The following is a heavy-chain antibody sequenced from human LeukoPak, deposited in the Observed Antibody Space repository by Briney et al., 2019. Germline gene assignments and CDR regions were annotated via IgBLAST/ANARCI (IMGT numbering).Heavy chain of an antibody. J-gene: IGHJ4*02. V-gene: IGHV3-15*01. D-gene: IGHD4-23*01. CDR2: IKSNTDGGTT. Sequence: PGGSLRLSCAASGLTFTTYWMSWVRQAPGKGLEWVGRIKSNTDGGTTDYAAPVKGRFTISRDDSKNRLHLQMDSLRTEDTAVYYCTADPYGGNPVDYWGQGTLVIVSS. CDR1: GLTFTTYW. CDR3: TADPYGGNPVDY.